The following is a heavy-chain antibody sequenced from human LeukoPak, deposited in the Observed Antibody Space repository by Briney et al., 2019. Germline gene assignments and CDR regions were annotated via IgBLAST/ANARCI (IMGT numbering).Heavy chain of an antibody. V-gene: IGHV4-39*01. CDR3: ARQTGSGLFILP. J-gene: IGHJ4*02. D-gene: IGHD3/OR15-3a*01. CDR2: IYSTGNT. Sequence: SETLSLTCSVSGDSISTPSYYWGWIRQSPGKGLEWIASIYSTGNTYYNASLKSQVSISIDTSKNQFSLRLTSVTAADTAVYYCARQTGSGLFILPGGQGTLVTVSS. CDR1: GDSISTPSYY.